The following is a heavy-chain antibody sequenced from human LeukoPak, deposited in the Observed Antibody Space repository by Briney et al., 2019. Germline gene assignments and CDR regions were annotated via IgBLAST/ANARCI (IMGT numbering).Heavy chain of an antibody. CDR2: ISSSGSTI. D-gene: IGHD6-25*01. CDR3: ARQRRQGKRGYFDY. CDR1: GFTFSSYE. Sequence: GGSLRLSCAASGFTFSSYEMNWVRQAPGKGLEWVSYISSSGSTIYYADSVKGRFTISRDNAKNSLYLQMNSLRAEDTAVYYCARQRRQGKRGYFDYWGQGTLVTVSS. V-gene: IGHV3-48*03. J-gene: IGHJ4*02.